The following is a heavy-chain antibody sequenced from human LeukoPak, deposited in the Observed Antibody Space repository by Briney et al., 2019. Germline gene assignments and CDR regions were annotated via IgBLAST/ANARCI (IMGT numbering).Heavy chain of an antibody. V-gene: IGHV7-4-1*02. Sequence: ASVKVSCKASGYTFTSYAMNWVRQAPGQGLEWMGWINTNTGSPTYAQDFTGRFVFSLDTSVSTAYLQISSLKAEDTAVYYCARDPEDTVSDYWGQGTLVTVSS. D-gene: IGHD5-18*01. CDR3: ARDPEDTVSDY. CDR1: GYTFTSYA. CDR2: INTNTGSP. J-gene: IGHJ4*02.